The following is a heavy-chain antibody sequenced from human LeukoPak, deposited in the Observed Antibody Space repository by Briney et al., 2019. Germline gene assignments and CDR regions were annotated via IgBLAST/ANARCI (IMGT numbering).Heavy chain of an antibody. CDR2: IGSRANNYAT. J-gene: IGHJ4*02. V-gene: IGHV3-73*01. CDR1: GFTFSDSN. Sequence: PGGSLRLSCAASGFTFSDSNMHWVRQASGKGLEWVGRIGSRANNYATAYGASVTGRFTISRDDSKNTAYLQMNSLKTEDTAVFYCTRTPDFWSGYSDWGQGTLVTVSS. D-gene: IGHD3-3*01. CDR3: TRTPDFWSGYSD.